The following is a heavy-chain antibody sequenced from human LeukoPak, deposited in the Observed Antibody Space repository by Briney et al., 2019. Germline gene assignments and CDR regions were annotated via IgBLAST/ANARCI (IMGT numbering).Heavy chain of an antibody. J-gene: IGHJ3*02. CDR3: ARLEVVVVTPGRAAFDI. D-gene: IGHD3-22*01. CDR2: IDPSDSYT. Sequence: GESLKISCKGSGYSFTSYWISWVRQMPGKGLEWMGRIDPSDSYTNYSPSFQGHVTISADKSISTAYLQWSSLKASDTAMYHCARLEVVVVTPGRAAFDIWGQGTMVTVSS. V-gene: IGHV5-10-1*01. CDR1: GYSFTSYW.